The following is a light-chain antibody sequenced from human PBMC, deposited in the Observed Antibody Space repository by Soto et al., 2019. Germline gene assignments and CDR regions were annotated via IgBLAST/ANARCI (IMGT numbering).Light chain of an antibody. V-gene: IGKV3-15*01. J-gene: IGKJ1*01. CDR1: QGISSC. Sequence: EIVMTQSPATLSVSPGERATLSCRASQGISSCLAWYQQKPGQAPRLLIYGASTRATGIPARFSGSGSGTEFTLTISSLQSEDFAVYYCQQYNNWPWTFGQGTKVDIK. CDR2: GAS. CDR3: QQYNNWPWT.